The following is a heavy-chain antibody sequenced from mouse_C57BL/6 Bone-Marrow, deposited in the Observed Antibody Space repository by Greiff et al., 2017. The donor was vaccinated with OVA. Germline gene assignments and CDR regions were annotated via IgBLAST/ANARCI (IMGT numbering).Heavy chain of an antibody. D-gene: IGHD1-1*01. J-gene: IGHJ2*01. CDR3: AGSDFIGDY. CDR2: IYPGDGDT. Sequence: QVQLQQSGPELVKPGASVKISCKASGYAFSSSWMNWVKQRPGKGLEWIGRIYPGDGDTNYNGKFKGKATLTADKSSSTAYMQLSSLTSEDSAVYFCAGSDFIGDYWGQGTTLTVSS. CDR1: GYAFSSSW. V-gene: IGHV1-82*01.